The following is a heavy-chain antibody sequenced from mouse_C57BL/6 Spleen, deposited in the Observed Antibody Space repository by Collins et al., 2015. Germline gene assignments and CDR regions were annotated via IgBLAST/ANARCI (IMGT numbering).Heavy chain of an antibody. Sequence: EVKLVESGGGLVQPGGSLRLFCATSGFTFTDYYMSWVRQPPGKALEWLGFIRNKANGYTTEYSASVKGRFTISRDNSQSILYLQMNTLRAEDSATYYCARENYYFDYWGQGTTLTVSS. CDR2: IRNKANGYTT. CDR3: ARENYYFDY. V-gene: IGHV7-3*02. J-gene: IGHJ2*01. CDR1: GFTFTDYY.